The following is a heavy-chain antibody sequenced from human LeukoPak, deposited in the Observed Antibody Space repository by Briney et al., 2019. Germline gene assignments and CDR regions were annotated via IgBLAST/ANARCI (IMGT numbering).Heavy chain of an antibody. V-gene: IGHV1-2*02. CDR1: GYTFTGYY. CDR3: ARTPVGSGWYPFDY. CDR2: INPNSGGT. D-gene: IGHD6-19*01. Sequence: GVSVKVSCKASGYTFTGYYMHWVRQAPGQGLEWMGWINPNSGGTNYAQKFQGRVTITRDTSISTAYMELSRLRSDDTAVYYCARTPVGSGWYPFDYWGQGTLVTVSS. J-gene: IGHJ4*02.